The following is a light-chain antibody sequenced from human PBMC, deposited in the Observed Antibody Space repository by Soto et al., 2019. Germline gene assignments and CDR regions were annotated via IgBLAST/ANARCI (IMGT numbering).Light chain of an antibody. J-gene: IGKJ1*01. CDR3: QQSYSSPS. CDR1: QTISSY. V-gene: IGKV1-39*01. CDR2: AAS. Sequence: DIQMTQSPSSLSASVGDRVTITCRASQTISSYLNWFQQKPGKAPKLLIYAASSLQGGVPSRFSGSGSGTDFTLTISSLQPEDFAMYYCQQSYSSPSFGQGTKVDIK.